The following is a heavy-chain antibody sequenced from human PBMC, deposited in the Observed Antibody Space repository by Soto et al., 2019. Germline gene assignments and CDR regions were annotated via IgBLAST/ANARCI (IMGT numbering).Heavy chain of an antibody. D-gene: IGHD3-3*01. V-gene: IGHV3-30*18. Sequence: GGSLRLSCAASGVIFSSYGMHWVRQAPGKGLEWVAVISYDGSNKYYADFVKGRFTISRDNSKNTLYLQINILRVEDTAVYYCAKDFWSGFSGYYGMDVWGQGTTVTAP. CDR1: GVIFSSYG. J-gene: IGHJ6*02. CDR3: AKDFWSGFSGYYGMDV. CDR2: ISYDGSNK.